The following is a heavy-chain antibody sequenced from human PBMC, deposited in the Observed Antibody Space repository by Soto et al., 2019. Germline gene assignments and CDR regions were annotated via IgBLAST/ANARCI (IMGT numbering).Heavy chain of an antibody. J-gene: IGHJ4*02. V-gene: IGHV4-4*08. CDR3: ARGSAAMANFDY. Sequence: SETLSLTCTVSGGSIGSYYWSWVRQPPGKGLEWIGSIYTSGSTNYNPSLKSRVTISVDTSKNQFSLKLSSVTAADTAVYYCARGSAAMANFDYWGQGTLVTVSS. CDR2: IYTSGST. CDR1: GGSIGSYY. D-gene: IGHD5-18*01.